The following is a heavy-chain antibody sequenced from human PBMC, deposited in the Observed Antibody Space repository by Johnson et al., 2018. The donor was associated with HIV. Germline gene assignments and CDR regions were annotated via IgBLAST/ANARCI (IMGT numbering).Heavy chain of an antibody. J-gene: IGHJ3*01. V-gene: IGHV3-48*04. CDR1: QFTFSSYS. Sequence: EVQLVESGGGLAKPAWSPRLSCGASQFTFSSYSMNCVRQASGKGLEWVSYISSSGSTIYYADSVKGRLTISRDNAKNSLYLQMNSLRGEDTAAYYCARGAYCGGDCYSGLGALDVWGQGTMVTVSP. CDR3: ARGAYCGGDCYSGLGALDV. CDR2: ISSSGSTI. D-gene: IGHD2-21*02.